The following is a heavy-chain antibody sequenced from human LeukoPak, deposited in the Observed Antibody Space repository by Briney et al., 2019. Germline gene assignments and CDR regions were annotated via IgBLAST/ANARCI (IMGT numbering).Heavy chain of an antibody. CDR3: AREASGYYHVFDS. Sequence: PGGSLRLSCEASGFSLSTYFMSWIRQAPGKGLGWVSYITNSGRSTKYADAVKGRFTISRGNAKQSVYLEMTDLRAEDTAVYYCAREASGYYHVFDSWGQGTLVTVSS. J-gene: IGHJ4*02. CDR2: ITNSGRST. CDR1: GFSLSTYF. V-gene: IGHV3-11*04. D-gene: IGHD3-3*01.